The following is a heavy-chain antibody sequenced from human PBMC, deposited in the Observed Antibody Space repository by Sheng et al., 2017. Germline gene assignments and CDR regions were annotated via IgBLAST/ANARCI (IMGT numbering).Heavy chain of an antibody. CDR1: GFTFSDYS. J-gene: IGHJ4*02. Sequence: EVQLVESGGGLVKSGGSLRLSCAGSGFTFSDYSINWVRQAPGKGLEWVSSISSSSRFIYYAESVKGRFTISRDNAKKSVDPRMSSLRAEDTAVYYCARESGYSSSSYPYWGQG. CDR2: ISSSSRFI. CDR3: ARESGYSSSSYPY. D-gene: IGHD6-13*01. V-gene: IGHV3-21*02.